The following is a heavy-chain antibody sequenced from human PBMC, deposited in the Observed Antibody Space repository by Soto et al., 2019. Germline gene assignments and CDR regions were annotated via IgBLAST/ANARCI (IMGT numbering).Heavy chain of an antibody. CDR2: INPSGGST. CDR1: GYTFTSYY. Sequence: QVQLVQSGAEVKKPGASVKVSCKASGYTFTSYYMHWVRQAPGQGLEWMGIINPSGGSTSYAQKFQGRVTMTRDTSTSTVYMELSSLRSEDTAVYYCARALSSDRTYYCYYMDVWGKGTTVTVSS. J-gene: IGHJ6*03. CDR3: ARALSSDRTYYCYYMDV. V-gene: IGHV1-46*03.